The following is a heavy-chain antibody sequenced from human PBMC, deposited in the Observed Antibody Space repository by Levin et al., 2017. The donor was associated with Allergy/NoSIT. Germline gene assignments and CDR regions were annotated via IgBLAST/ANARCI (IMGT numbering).Heavy chain of an antibody. V-gene: IGHV3-23*01. J-gene: IGHJ4*02. CDR2: VSGSGDNT. Sequence: GESLKISCAASGFTFNTYAMSWVRQAPGKGLEWVSGVSGSGDNTHYVDSVKGRFTISRDNSKNTLYLQMNSLRAEDTALYYCAKDFCSSTDCYFDYWGQGTLVTVSS. CDR1: GFTFNTYA. CDR3: AKDFCSSTDCYFDY. D-gene: IGHD2-2*01.